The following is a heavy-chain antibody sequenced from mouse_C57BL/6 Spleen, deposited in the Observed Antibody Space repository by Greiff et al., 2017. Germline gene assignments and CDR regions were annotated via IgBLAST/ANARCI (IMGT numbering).Heavy chain of an antibody. V-gene: IGHV1-52*01. J-gene: IGHJ2*01. Sequence: QVQLQQPGAELVRPGSSVKLSCKASGYTFTSYWMHWVKQRPIQGLEWIGNIDPSDSETHYNQKFKDKATLTVDKSSSTAYMQLSSLTSEDSAVYYCARSRRGLYYFDYWGQGTTLTVSS. CDR3: ARSRRGLYYFDY. CDR2: IDPSDSET. CDR1: GYTFTSYW. D-gene: IGHD3-3*01.